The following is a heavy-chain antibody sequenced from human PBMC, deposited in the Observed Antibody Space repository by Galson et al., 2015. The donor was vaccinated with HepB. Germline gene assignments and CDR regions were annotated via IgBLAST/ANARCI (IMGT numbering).Heavy chain of an antibody. Sequence: TLSLTCVVSDGSIRPEAWWSWVRQSPGQRREWIGQICHSGDVNHNPSLKSRVIMSVDKSKNQFSMRLNSVTGADTAIYYCASDWIRDGASYYFDYWGQGTLVTVSS. CDR3: ASDWIRDGASYYFDY. D-gene: IGHD5-24*01. J-gene: IGHJ4*02. CDR1: DGSIRPEAW. CDR2: ICHSGDV. V-gene: IGHV4/OR15-8*02.